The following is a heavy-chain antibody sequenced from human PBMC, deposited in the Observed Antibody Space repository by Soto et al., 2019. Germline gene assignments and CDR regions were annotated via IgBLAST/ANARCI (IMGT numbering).Heavy chain of an antibody. V-gene: IGHV3-74*01. CDR2: INSDGNIT. CDR3: ARQYSSSRYFDH. D-gene: IGHD6-6*01. CDR1: GFTFSSYW. Sequence: GGSLRLSCAASGFTFSSYWMHWVRQAPGKGLVWVSRINSDGNITSDADSVKGRFTISRNNAKNTLALQMNCLRAEDTAVYYCARQYSSSRYFDHGGQGALVTVSS. J-gene: IGHJ4*02.